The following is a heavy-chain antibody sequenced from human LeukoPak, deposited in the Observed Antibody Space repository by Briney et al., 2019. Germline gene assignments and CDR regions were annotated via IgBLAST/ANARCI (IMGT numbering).Heavy chain of an antibody. Sequence: PSETLSLTCTVSGGSISSFFWSWIRQPPGKGLEWIGSMHYSGDSKYNPSLKSRVSLSIDTSKQQFSLRLSSVTAADTAVYYCARGRTVFDPWGQGTLVTVSS. CDR3: ARGRTVFDP. CDR1: GGSISSFF. V-gene: IGHV4-59*01. J-gene: IGHJ5*02. CDR2: MHYSGDS. D-gene: IGHD1-14*01.